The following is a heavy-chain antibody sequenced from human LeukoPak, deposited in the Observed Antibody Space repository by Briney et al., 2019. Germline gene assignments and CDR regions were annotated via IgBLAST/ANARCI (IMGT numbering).Heavy chain of an antibody. CDR3: ARELDIVATIPDY. Sequence: SETLSLTCTVSGVSVTTYYWSWIRQPAGKGLEWIGRIYTGGSTNYNPSLKSRVTISVDTSKNQFSLKLSSVTAADTAVYYCARELDIVATIPDYWGQGTLVTVSS. CDR1: GVSVTTYY. CDR2: IYTGGST. V-gene: IGHV4-4*07. J-gene: IGHJ4*02. D-gene: IGHD5-12*01.